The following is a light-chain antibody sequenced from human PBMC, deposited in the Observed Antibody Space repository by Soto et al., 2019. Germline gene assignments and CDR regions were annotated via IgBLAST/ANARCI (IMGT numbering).Light chain of an antibody. CDR1: QTISTY. J-gene: IGKJ1*01. CDR2: AAS. V-gene: IGKV1-39*01. Sequence: DIQMTQSPSSLSASLGDRVMITCRASQTISTYLNWYLQKPGKAPKLLIYAASSLQSGVPSRFSGSGSETDFTLTISSLQPEDFATYSCQQSYSTTWTFGQGTKVDIK. CDR3: QQSYSTTWT.